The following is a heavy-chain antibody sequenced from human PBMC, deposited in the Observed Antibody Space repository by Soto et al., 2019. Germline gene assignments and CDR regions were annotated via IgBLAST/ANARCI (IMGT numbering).Heavy chain of an antibody. CDR2: IYYSGRP. CDR3: AGILYAAYYYFDY. D-gene: IGHD2-8*01. CDR1: GGSVSSGDYY. Sequence: SETLSLTCTVSGGSVSSGDYYWSWIRQPPGKGLEWIGYIYYSGRPYYNPSLKSRLTISVDTSKNQFSLKLSSVTAADTAVYYCAGILYAAYYYFDYWGQGTLVTVSS. J-gene: IGHJ4*02. V-gene: IGHV4-30-4*01.